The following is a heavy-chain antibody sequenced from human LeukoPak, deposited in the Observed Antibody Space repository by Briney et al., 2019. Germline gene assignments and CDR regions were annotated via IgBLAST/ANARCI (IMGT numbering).Heavy chain of an antibody. Sequence: PGGSLRLSCAASGFTFSSYWVSWVRQAPGKGLEWVANIKQDGSEKYYVDSVKGRFTISRDNAKNSLYLQMNSLRAEDTAVYYCARDLLVGGSGYHYWGQGTLVTVSS. CDR1: GFTFSSYW. CDR2: IKQDGSEK. J-gene: IGHJ4*02. CDR3: ARDLLVGGSGYHY. D-gene: IGHD3-22*01. V-gene: IGHV3-7*01.